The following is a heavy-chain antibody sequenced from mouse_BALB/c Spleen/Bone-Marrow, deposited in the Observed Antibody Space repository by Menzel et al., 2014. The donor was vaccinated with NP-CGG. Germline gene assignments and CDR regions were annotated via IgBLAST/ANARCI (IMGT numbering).Heavy chain of an antibody. J-gene: IGHJ2*01. V-gene: IGHV5-6-3*01. Sequence: EVQLVESGGGLVQPGGSLKLSCAASGFTFSSYCMSWVRQTPDKRLEWIATINSNGGSTYYPDSVKGRFIISRDKAKNNLCLERSRLKSEDTAVYFCARDANDYWGQGTTLTVSS. CDR3: ARDANDY. CDR1: GFTFSSYC. CDR2: INSNGGST.